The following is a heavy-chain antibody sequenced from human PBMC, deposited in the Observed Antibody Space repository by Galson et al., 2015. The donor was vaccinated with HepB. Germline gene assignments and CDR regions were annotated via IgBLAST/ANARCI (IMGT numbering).Heavy chain of an antibody. V-gene: IGHV1-3*01. CDR1: GYTFTSYA. J-gene: IGHJ6*03. CDR3: ARGPLGGWNYDYYYYYMDV. Sequence: SVKVSCKASGYTFTSYAMHWVRQAPGQRLEWMGWINAGNGNTKYSQKFQGRVTITRDTSASTDYMELSSLRSEDTAVYYCARGPLGGWNYDYYYYYMDVWGKGTTVTVSS. CDR2: INAGNGNT. D-gene: IGHD1-7*01.